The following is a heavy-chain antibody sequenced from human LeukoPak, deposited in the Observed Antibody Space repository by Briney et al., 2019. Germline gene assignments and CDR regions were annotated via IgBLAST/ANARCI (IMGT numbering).Heavy chain of an antibody. CDR2: IYCSGST. CDR1: GGSISSSSYY. D-gene: IGHD3-3*01. V-gene: IGHV4-39*07. Sequence: SETLSLTCTVSGGSISSSSYYWGWIRQPPGKGLEWIGSIYCSGSTYYNPSLKSRVTISVDTSKNQFSLKLSSVTAADTAVYYCARESIFGVVTVDYWGQGTLVTVSS. CDR3: ARESIFGVVTVDY. J-gene: IGHJ4*02.